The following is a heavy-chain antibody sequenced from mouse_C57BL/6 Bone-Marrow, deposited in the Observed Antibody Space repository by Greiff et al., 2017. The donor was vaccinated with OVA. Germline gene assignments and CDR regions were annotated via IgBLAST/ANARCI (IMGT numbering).Heavy chain of an antibody. CDR1: GYTFTDYY. J-gene: IGHJ3*01. CDR2: INPYNGGT. CDR3: AREGDYDEWFAY. Sequence: EVQLVESGPVLVKPGASVKMSCKASGYTFTDYYMNWVKQSHGKSLEWIGVINPYNGGTSYNQKFKGKATLTVDKSSSTAYMELNSLTSEDSAVYYCAREGDYDEWFAYWGQGTLVTVSA. D-gene: IGHD2-4*01. V-gene: IGHV1-19*01.